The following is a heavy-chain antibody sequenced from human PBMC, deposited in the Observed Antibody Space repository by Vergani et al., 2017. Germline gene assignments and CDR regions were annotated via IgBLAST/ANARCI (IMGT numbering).Heavy chain of an antibody. Sequence: QVQLVESGGGVVQPGGSLRLSCAASGFTFTNYGMHWVRQAPGKELEWVAFTRYDGIVEYYGASVRGRFTISRDNSKNTLYLQMNRLRPEDTAVYYCATAGAAYCRGASCYDFFEYWGQGTLVTVAS. J-gene: IGHJ4*02. CDR2: TRYDGIVE. CDR1: GFTFTNYG. CDR3: ATAGAAYCRGASCYDFFEY. D-gene: IGHD2-15*01. V-gene: IGHV3-30*02.